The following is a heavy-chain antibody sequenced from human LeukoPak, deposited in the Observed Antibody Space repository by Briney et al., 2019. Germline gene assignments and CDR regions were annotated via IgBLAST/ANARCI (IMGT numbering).Heavy chain of an antibody. V-gene: IGHV4-38-2*02. CDR1: GYSISSGYY. CDR3: ARVSARASSWYWFDP. D-gene: IGHD6-13*01. J-gene: IGHJ5*02. CDR2: IYHSGST. Sequence: PSETLSLTCTVSGYSISSGYYWGWIRQPPGKGLEWIGSIYHSGSTYYNPSLKSRVTISVDTSKNQFSLKLSSVTAADTAVYYCARVSARASSWYWFDPWGQGTLVTVSS.